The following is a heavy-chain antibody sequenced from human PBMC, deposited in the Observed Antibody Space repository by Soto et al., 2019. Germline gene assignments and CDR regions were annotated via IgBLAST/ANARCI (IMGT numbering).Heavy chain of an antibody. D-gene: IGHD2-15*01. V-gene: IGHV4-59*01. CDR1: GDSSSTYY. CDR2: INYSGRT. CDR3: ARSFCSDSVSCNWFAP. J-gene: IGHJ5*02. Sequence: QVQLQESGPGLVKASETLSLTCSVSGDSSSTYYWGWIRQPPGKGLEWIGYINYSGRTSHNPSLKGCLSISVDTSENQVSLRLSSVTAADTAVYYCARSFCSDSVSCNWFAPWGQGTLVVVSS.